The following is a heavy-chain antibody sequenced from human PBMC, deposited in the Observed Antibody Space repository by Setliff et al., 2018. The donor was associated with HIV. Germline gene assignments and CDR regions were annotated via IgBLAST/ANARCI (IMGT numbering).Heavy chain of an antibody. V-gene: IGHV3-21*04. CDR2: ISSISSYI. CDR1: GFTFDDYA. J-gene: IGHJ5*02. Sequence: ETLSLSCTASGFTFDDYAMRWVRQAPGKGLEWVSSISSISSYIYYADSVKGRFTISRDNAKNSLYLQMNSLRADDTAVYYCARGKYSSGWYRWFDPWGQGTLVTVSS. CDR3: ARGKYSSGWYRWFDP. D-gene: IGHD6-19*01.